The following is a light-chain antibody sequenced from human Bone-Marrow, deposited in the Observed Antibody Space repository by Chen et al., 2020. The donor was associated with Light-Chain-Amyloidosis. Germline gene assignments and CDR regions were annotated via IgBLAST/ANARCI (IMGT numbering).Light chain of an antibody. CDR1: KLGDKY. CDR2: ADN. V-gene: IGLV3-1*01. Sequence: SSELTQPPSMSVSPGQPASITCSGDKLGDKYACWYQQKAGQSPVLVIYADNKRPSGIPERFSGSNSGNTATLTISGTQAMDEADYYCQAWDRSTVVFGGGTKLTVL. CDR3: QAWDRSTVV. J-gene: IGLJ2*01.